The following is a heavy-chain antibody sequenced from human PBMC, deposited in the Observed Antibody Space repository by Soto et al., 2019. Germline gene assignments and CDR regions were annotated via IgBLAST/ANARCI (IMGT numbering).Heavy chain of an antibody. CDR1: GFTFSSYS. J-gene: IGHJ5*02. CDR2: ISSSSSYI. Sequence: GGSLRLSCAASGFTFSSYSMNWVRQAPGKGLEWVSSISSSSSYIYYADSVKGRFTISRDNAKNSLYLQMNSLRAEDTAVYYCARDPSNWNNWFDPWGQGTLVTVSS. CDR3: ARDPSNWNNWFDP. V-gene: IGHV3-21*01. D-gene: IGHD1-1*01.